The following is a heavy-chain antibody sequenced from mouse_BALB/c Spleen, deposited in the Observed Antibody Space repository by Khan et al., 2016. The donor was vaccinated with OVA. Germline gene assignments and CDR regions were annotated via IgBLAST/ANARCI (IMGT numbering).Heavy chain of an antibody. J-gene: IGHJ4*01. CDR2: ISYSGST. CDR3: ARRGDGYYGAMDY. V-gene: IGHV3-2*02. D-gene: IGHD2-3*01. CDR1: GYSITSDYA. Sequence: EVKLQESGPGLVKPSQSLSLTCTVTGYSITSDYAWNWIRQFPGNKLEWMGYISYSGSTSYNPSLKSRISITRDTSKNQFFLQLNSVTIEDTATYYCARRGDGYYGAMDYWGQGTSVTVSS.